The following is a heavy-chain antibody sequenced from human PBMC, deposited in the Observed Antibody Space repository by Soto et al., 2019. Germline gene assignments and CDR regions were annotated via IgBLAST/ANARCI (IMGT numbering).Heavy chain of an antibody. CDR1: GYSFTSYW. J-gene: IGHJ6*02. D-gene: IGHD3-10*01. CDR3: ARSSMVRGVIVKYYYYGMDV. CDR2: IYPGDSDT. Sequence: GESLKISCRGSGYSFTSYWIGWVRQMPGKGLEWMGIIYPGDSDTRYSPSFQGQVTISADKSISTAYLQWSSLKASDTAMYYCARSSMVRGVIVKYYYYGMDVWGQGTTVTVSS. V-gene: IGHV5-51*01.